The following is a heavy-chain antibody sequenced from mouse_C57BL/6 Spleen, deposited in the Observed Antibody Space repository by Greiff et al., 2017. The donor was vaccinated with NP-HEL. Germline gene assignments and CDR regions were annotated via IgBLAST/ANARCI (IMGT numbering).Heavy chain of an antibody. Sequence: VQLQQSGAELVMPGASVKLSCKASGYTFTSYWMHWVKQRPGQGLEWIGEIDPSDSYTNYNQKFKGKSTLTVDKSSSTAYMQLSSLTSADSAVYYCARSFDGYSDYWGQGTTRTVSA. CDR3: ARSFDGYSDY. J-gene: IGHJ2*01. CDR2: IDPSDSYT. CDR1: GYTFTSYW. D-gene: IGHD2-3*01. V-gene: IGHV1-69*01.